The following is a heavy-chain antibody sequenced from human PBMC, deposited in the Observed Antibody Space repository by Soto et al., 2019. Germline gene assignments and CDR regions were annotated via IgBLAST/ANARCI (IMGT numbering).Heavy chain of an antibody. Sequence: QVQLQESGPGLVKPSETLSLTCTVSGGSISSYYWSWIRQPPGKGLDWIGYIYYSGSTNYNPSLKSRVTISVDTSKNQFSLKLTSVTAADTAVYYCASVCGGAFDFWGQGTMVTVSS. J-gene: IGHJ3*01. CDR2: IYYSGST. V-gene: IGHV4-59*01. D-gene: IGHD2-21*01. CDR3: ASVCGGAFDF. CDR1: GGSISSYY.